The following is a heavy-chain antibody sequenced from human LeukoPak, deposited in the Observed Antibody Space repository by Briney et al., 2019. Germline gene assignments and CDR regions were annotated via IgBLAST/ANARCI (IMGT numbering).Heavy chain of an antibody. Sequence: ASVKVSCKASGYTFTSYGISWVRQAPGQGLEWMGWISAYNGNTNYAQKLQGRVTMTTDTSTSTAYMELRSLRSDDTAVYYCARAPTIGYSYGHFDYWGQGTLVTVSS. CDR3: ARAPTIGYSYGHFDY. D-gene: IGHD5-18*01. V-gene: IGHV1-18*01. CDR1: GYTFTSYG. J-gene: IGHJ4*02. CDR2: ISAYNGNT.